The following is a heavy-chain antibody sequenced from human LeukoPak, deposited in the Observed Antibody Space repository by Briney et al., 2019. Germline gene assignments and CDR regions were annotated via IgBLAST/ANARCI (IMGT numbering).Heavy chain of an antibody. V-gene: IGHV4-31*03. D-gene: IGHD3-10*01. CDR3: ARAGGVAFDI. J-gene: IGHJ3*02. CDR2: IYYSGST. CDR1: GGSISSGGYY. Sequence: SETLSLTCTVSGGSISSGGYYWSWIRQHPGKGLEWIGYIYYSGSTYYNPSLKSRVTISVDKSKNQFSLKLSSVTAADTAVYYCARAGGVAFDIWGQGTMVTVSS.